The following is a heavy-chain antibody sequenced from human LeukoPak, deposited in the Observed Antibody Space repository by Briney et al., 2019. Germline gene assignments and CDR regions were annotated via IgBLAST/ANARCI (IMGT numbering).Heavy chain of an antibody. V-gene: IGHV4-34*01. CDR1: GGSFSGYY. D-gene: IGHD2-2*01. CDR3: ARGLGVVVPAVDWFDP. Sequence: SETLSLTCAVYGGSFSGYYWSWIRQPPGKGLEWIGEINHSGSTNYNPSLKSRVTVSVDTSKNQFSLKLSSVTAADTAVYYCARGLGVVVPAVDWFDPWGQGTLVTVSS. J-gene: IGHJ5*02. CDR2: INHSGST.